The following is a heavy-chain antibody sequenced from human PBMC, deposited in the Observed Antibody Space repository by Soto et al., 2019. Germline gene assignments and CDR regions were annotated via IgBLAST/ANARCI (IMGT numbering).Heavy chain of an antibody. J-gene: IGHJ6*02. Sequence: QVQLVESGGGVVQPGRSLRLSCAASGFTFSSYGMHWVRQAPGKGLEWVAVIWYDGSNKYYADSVKGRFTISRDNAKNTLYLQMNSLRAEDTAVYYCAIDRYCSSTSCYANPNYYYGMDVWGQGTTVTVSS. V-gene: IGHV3-33*01. D-gene: IGHD2-2*01. CDR1: GFTFSSYG. CDR2: IWYDGSNK. CDR3: AIDRYCSSTSCYANPNYYYGMDV.